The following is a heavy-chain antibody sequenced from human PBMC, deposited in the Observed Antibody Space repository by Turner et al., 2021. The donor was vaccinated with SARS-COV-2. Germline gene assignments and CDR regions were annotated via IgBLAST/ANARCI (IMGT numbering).Heavy chain of an antibody. J-gene: IGHJ3*02. Sequence: EVQLLETGGGLLQPGGSLRPSCAVPGFTFSSYAMSWVRQAPGEALEWVSAISGSGGSTYYADSVKGRFTISRDNSKNTLYLQMNSLRAEDTAVYYCAKESVEMATVVGAFAIWGQGTMVTVSS. CDR3: AKESVEMATVVGAFAI. V-gene: IGHV3-23*01. CDR2: ISGSGGST. D-gene: IGHD6-19*01. CDR1: GFTFSSYA.